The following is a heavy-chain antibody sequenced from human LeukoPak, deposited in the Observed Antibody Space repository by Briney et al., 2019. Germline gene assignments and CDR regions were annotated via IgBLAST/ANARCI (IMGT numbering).Heavy chain of an antibody. D-gene: IGHD6-13*01. CDR2: ISYDGSNK. J-gene: IGHJ4*02. V-gene: IGHV3-30*04. CDR3: AKRSYRGQQLAYFDY. Sequence: AGGSLRLSCAASGFTFSSYAMHWVRQAPGKGLEWVAVISYDGSNKYYADSVKGRFTISRDNSKNTLYLRMNSLRAEDTAVYYCAKRSYRGQQLAYFDYWGQGTLVTVSS. CDR1: GFTFSSYA.